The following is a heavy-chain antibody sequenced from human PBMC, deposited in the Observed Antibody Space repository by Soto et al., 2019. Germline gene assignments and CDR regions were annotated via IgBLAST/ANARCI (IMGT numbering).Heavy chain of an antibody. CDR2: IYHSGSS. CDR1: GGSISSGGYP. V-gene: IGHV4-30-2*01. CDR3: ARSGYSYGYLDY. D-gene: IGHD5-18*01. Sequence: SETLSLTCTVSGGSISSGGYPWSWIRQPPGKDLEWIGYIYHSGSSYYNPSLKSRVTISVDRSKNQFSLKLSSLTAADTAVYYCARSGYSYGYLDYWGQGTLVTVS. J-gene: IGHJ4*02.